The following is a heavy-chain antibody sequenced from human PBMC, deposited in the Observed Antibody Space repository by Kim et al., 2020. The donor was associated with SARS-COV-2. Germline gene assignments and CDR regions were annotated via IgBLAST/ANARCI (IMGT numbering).Heavy chain of an antibody. D-gene: IGHD3-3*01. Sequence: SETLSLTCAVYGGSFSGYYWSWIRQPPGKGLEWIGEINHSGSTNYNPSLKSRVTISVDTSKNQFSLKLSSVTAADTAVYYCARVEGYYDFWSGYPLNWFDPWGQGTLVTVSS. CDR3: ARVEGYYDFWSGYPLNWFDP. CDR2: INHSGST. CDR1: GGSFSGYY. V-gene: IGHV4-34*01. J-gene: IGHJ5*02.